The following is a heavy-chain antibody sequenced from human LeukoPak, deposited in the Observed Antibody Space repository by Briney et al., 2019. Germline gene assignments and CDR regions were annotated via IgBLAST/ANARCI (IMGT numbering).Heavy chain of an antibody. CDR1: GFTFSSYS. CDR3: ARVPHFYYDSSGYYSDY. CDR2: ISSSSSYI. V-gene: IGHV3-21*01. J-gene: IGHJ4*02. D-gene: IGHD3-22*01. Sequence: GGSLRLSCAASGFTFSSYSMNWVRQAPGKGLEWVSSISSSSSYIYYADSVKGRFTISRDNAKNSLYLQMNSLRAEDTAVYYCARVPHFYYDSSGYYSDYWGQGTLVTVSS.